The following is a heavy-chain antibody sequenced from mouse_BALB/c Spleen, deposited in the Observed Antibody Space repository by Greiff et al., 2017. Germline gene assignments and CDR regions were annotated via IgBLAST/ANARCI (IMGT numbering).Heavy chain of an antibody. V-gene: IGHV2-6-7*01. Sequence: VHLVESGPGLVAPSQSLSITCTVSGFSLTGYGVNWVRQPPGKGLEWLGMIWGDGSTDYNSALKSRLSISKDNSKSQVFLKMNSLQTDDTARYYCARGRPDYYGSSYWYFDVWGAGTTVTVSS. CDR3: ARGRPDYYGSSYWYFDV. J-gene: IGHJ1*01. CDR2: IWGDGST. D-gene: IGHD1-1*01. CDR1: GFSLTGYG.